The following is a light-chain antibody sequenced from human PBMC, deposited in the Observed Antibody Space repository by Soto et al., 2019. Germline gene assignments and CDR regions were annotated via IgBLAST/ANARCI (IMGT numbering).Light chain of an antibody. V-gene: IGLV1-51*01. J-gene: IGLJ3*02. CDR2: DNN. Sequence: QAVLTRPPSVSAAPGQKVTISCSGSSAKIGNSYVSWYQQLPGTTPRLLIYDNNERPSGIPDRFSGSKSGTSATLGITGLQTGDEADYYCGAWDSGLNGVLFGGGTKVTVL. CDR3: GAWDSGLNGVL. CDR1: SAKIGNSY.